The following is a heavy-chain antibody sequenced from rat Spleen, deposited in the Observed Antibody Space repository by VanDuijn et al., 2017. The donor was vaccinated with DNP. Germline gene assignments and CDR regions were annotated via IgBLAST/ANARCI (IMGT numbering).Heavy chain of an antibody. CDR2: MSYDGRRT. J-gene: IGHJ2*01. Sequence: EVQLVESGGGLVQPGRSMKLSCAASGFTFSNCDMAWVRQAPKKGLEWVATMSYDGRRTYYRDSVRGRFTVSRDNAKSTLYLQMNSLRSEDMAIYYCARWGGDYFDYWGQGVMVTVSS. CDR1: GFTFSNCD. V-gene: IGHV5-22*01. CDR3: ARWGGDYFDY.